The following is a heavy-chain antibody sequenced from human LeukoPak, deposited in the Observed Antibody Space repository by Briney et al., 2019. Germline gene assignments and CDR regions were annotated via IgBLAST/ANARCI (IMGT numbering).Heavy chain of an antibody. CDR3: GLEVPAASQNYYYGMDV. CDR2: ISYDGSNK. V-gene: IGHV3-30*07. CDR1: RFTLSTYA. Sequence: PGRSLRLSCAASRFTLSTYATHWVRQAPGKGLEWVALISYDGSNKYYADSVKGRFTISRDNAKNSLYLQMNSLRAEDTAVYYCGLEVPAASQNYYYGMDVWGQGTTVTVSS. J-gene: IGHJ6*02. D-gene: IGHD2-2*01.